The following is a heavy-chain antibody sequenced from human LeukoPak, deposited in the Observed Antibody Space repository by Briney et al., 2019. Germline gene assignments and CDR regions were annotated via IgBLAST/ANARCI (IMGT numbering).Heavy chain of an antibody. D-gene: IGHD3-22*01. CDR3: ARQPRITMIVVAPRNAFDI. Sequence: PSETLSLTCSVSGHSISSDYYWDWIRQPPGKGLEWIGSIYHSGSTYYYPSLKSRITISVDTSKNQFSLKLSSVTAADTAVYYCARQPRITMIVVAPRNAFDIWGQGTMVIVSS. CDR1: GHSISSDYY. V-gene: IGHV4-38-2*01. J-gene: IGHJ3*02. CDR2: IYHSGST.